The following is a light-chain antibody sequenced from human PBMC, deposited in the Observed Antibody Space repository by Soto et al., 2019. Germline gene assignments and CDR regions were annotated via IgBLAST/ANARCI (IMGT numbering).Light chain of an antibody. CDR3: QQYDDLPLT. Sequence: DIQMTQSPATLSASVGDRVSITCRASQDISRWLAWYQQKSGKAPDLLIYEASNLKTGVPSRFSGSGSGTDFTFTISNLQPEDTATYYCQQYDDLPLTFGGGTKVEI. J-gene: IGKJ4*01. V-gene: IGKV1-33*01. CDR1: QDISRW. CDR2: EAS.